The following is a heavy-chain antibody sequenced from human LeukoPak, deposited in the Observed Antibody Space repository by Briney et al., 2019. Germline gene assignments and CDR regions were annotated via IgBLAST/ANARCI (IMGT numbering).Heavy chain of an antibody. V-gene: IGHV3-30*02. D-gene: IGHD2-15*01. Sequence: GGSLRLSCAASGFTFSSYGMHWVRQAPGKGLEWVAFIRYDGSNKYYADSVNGRFTISRDNSENTLYLKMNSLRAEDTAVHYCASIANWGQGTLVTVSS. CDR1: GFTFSSYG. CDR2: IRYDGSNK. J-gene: IGHJ4*02. CDR3: ASIAN.